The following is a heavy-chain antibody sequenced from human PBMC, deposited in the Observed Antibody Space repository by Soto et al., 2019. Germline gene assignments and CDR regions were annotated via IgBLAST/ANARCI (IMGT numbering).Heavy chain of an antibody. CDR3: ATDGDSSGYYTLYFDY. CDR2: FDPEDGET. V-gene: IGHV1-24*01. Sequence: ASVKVSCKVSGYTLTELSMHWVRQAPGKGLEWMGGFDPEDGETIYAQKFQGRVTMTEDTSTDTAYMELSSLGSEDTAWYYCATDGDSSGYYTLYFDYWGQGTLVTVSS. D-gene: IGHD3-22*01. J-gene: IGHJ4*02. CDR1: GYTLTELS.